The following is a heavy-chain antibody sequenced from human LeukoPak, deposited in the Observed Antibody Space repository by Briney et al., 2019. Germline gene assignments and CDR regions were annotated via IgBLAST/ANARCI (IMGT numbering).Heavy chain of an antibody. V-gene: IGHV3-30*04. CDR2: ISYDGSNK. Sequence: PGGSLRLSCAASGFTFSSYAMHWVRQAPGKGLEWVAVISYDGSNKYYADSVKGRFTISRDNSKNTLYLQMNSLRAEDTAVYYCARDSGGRGWFDPWGQGTLVTVSS. CDR3: ARDSGGRGWFDP. CDR1: GFTFSSYA. D-gene: IGHD2-15*01. J-gene: IGHJ5*02.